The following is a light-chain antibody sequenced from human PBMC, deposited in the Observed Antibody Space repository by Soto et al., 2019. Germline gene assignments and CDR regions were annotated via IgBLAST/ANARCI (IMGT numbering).Light chain of an antibody. CDR1: QSVSSY. CDR2: DAS. J-gene: IGKJ4*01. V-gene: IGKV3-11*01. Sequence: EIVLTQSPATLSLSPGERATLSCRASQSVSSYLAWYQQKPGQAPRLLIYDASNRATGIPARYSGSASGTGFTLPISSLEPEDFAVYYCQKRSNWPLTFGGGTKVEIK. CDR3: QKRSNWPLT.